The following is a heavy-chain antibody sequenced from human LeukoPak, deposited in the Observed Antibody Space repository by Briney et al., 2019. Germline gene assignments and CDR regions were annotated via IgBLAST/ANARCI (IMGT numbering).Heavy chain of an antibody. J-gene: IGHJ4*02. V-gene: IGHV1-18*01. CDR3: AKSDYYGSGSYLGFVDY. CDR2: ISAYNGIT. D-gene: IGHD3-10*01. CDR1: GYTFTSYG. Sequence: ASVNVSCKASGYTFTSYGISLVRQDPGHGHERMGWISAYNGITNYAQKLQGRVTMTTDTSTSTAYMELRSLRSDDTAVYYCAKSDYYGSGSYLGFVDYWGQGTLVTVSS.